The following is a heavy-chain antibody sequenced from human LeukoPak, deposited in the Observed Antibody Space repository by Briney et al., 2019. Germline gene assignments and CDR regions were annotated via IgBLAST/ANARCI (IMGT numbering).Heavy chain of an antibody. CDR2: IKQDGNEK. CDR1: GFTFSSYW. Sequence: GGSLRLSCAASGFTFSSYWMSWVRQAPGKGLEWVANIKQDGNEKYYVDSVKGRFTISRDNAKNSLYLQMNSLRAEDTAVYYCARDRFGDDRPHDYWGQGTLVTVSS. CDR3: ARDRFGDDRPHDY. J-gene: IGHJ4*02. V-gene: IGHV3-7*01. D-gene: IGHD3-10*01.